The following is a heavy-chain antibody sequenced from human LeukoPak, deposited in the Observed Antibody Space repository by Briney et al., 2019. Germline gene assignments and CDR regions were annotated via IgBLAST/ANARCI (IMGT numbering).Heavy chain of an antibody. CDR3: TFDWGFDY. V-gene: IGHV3-23*01. CDR1: GFSSSNYA. D-gene: IGHD3-16*01. Sequence: GGSLRLTCSVSGFSSSNYAMSWVRQAPGKGLEWVSSISSSGDDTFYAASVKGRFTISRDNTWDTVFLQMNSLKADDTAVYYCTFDWGFDYWGQGTLVTVSS. J-gene: IGHJ4*02. CDR2: ISSSGDDT.